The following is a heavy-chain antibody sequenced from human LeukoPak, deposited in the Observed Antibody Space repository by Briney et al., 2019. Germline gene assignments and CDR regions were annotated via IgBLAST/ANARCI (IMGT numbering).Heavy chain of an antibody. CDR3: AGGPSQYYYDSSGYGS. V-gene: IGHV4-34*01. J-gene: IGHJ5*02. D-gene: IGHD3-22*01. CDR1: GGSFSGYY. CDR2: INHSGST. Sequence: PSQTLSLTCTVYGGSFSGYYWSWIRQPPGKGLEWIGEINHSGSTNYNPSLKSRVTISVDTSKNQFSLKLSSVTAADTAVYYCAGGPSQYYYDSSGYGSWGQGTLVTVSS.